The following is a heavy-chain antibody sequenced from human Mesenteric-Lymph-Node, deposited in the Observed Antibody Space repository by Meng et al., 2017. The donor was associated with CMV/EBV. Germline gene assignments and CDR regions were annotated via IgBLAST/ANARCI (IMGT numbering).Heavy chain of an antibody. D-gene: IGHD2-2*01. J-gene: IGHJ5*02. CDR3: AREQRGYCTSTSCPSRWFDP. Sequence: GESLKISCAASGFTFSSYWMTWVRQAPGKGLEWVANIQQHGSDKYYADSVKGRFTISRDNAKNTLYLQMNSLRAEDTAVYYCAREQRGYCTSTSCPSRWFDPWGQGTLVTVSS. V-gene: IGHV3-7*01. CDR1: GFTFSSYW. CDR2: IQQHGSDK.